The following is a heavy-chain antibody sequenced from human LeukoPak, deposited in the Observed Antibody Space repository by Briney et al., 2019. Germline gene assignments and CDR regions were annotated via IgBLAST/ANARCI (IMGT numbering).Heavy chain of an antibody. D-gene: IGHD3-9*01. V-gene: IGHV3-23*01. Sequence: GGSLRLSCAASGFTFSNYAMSWVRQAPGKGLGWVSAITGSGSGIYYADSMKSRFTVSRDNSKNTLYLQINSLRAEDTAVYYCAKWGDYDVLTGYYVSDYWGQGTLVTVSS. J-gene: IGHJ4*02. CDR2: ITGSGSGI. CDR1: GFTFSNYA. CDR3: AKWGDYDVLTGYYVSDY.